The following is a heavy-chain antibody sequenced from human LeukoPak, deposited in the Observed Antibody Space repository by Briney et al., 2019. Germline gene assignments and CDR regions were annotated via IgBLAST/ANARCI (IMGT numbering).Heavy chain of an antibody. CDR3: AREGGDRSGYYFQH. V-gene: IGHV1-18*01. D-gene: IGHD3-22*01. J-gene: IGHJ1*01. CDR2: ISAYNGNT. Sequence: ASVKVSCKASGYSFTNYGISWVRQAPGQGLEWMGWISAYNGNTNYAQKLQGRVTMTTDTSTRTAYMELRSLRSDDTAVYYCAREGGDRSGYYFQHWGQSTLVTVSS. CDR1: GYSFTNYG.